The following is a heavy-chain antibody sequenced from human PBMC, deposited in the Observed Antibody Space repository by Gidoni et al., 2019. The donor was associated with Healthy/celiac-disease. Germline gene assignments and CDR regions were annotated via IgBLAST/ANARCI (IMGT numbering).Heavy chain of an antibody. CDR3: ARDAHYYGSGTLDY. D-gene: IGHD3-10*01. J-gene: IGHJ4*02. V-gene: IGHV3-30-3*01. CDR2: ISYDGSNK. CDR1: GLPFISSA. Sequence: QVQLVESGGGVVQPGRSLRLSCAASGLPFISSALHWVRQATCKGREWVAVISYDGSNKYYADSVKGRFTIARDNSKNTLYLQMNSLRAEDTAVYYCARDAHYYGSGTLDYWGQGTLVTVSS.